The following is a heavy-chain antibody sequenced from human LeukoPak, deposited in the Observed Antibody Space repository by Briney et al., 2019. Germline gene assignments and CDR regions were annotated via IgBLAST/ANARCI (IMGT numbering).Heavy chain of an antibody. CDR3: ARTRRDGYNYWIDY. D-gene: IGHD5-24*01. CDR1: GGSISSGSYY. CDR2: IYTSGST. J-gene: IGHJ4*02. Sequence: SQTLSLTCTVSGGSISSGSYYWSWIRQPAGKGLEWIGRIYTSGSTNYNPSLKSRVTISVDTSKNQFSLKLSSVTAADTAVYYCARTRRDGYNYWIDYWGQGTLVTVSS. V-gene: IGHV4-61*02.